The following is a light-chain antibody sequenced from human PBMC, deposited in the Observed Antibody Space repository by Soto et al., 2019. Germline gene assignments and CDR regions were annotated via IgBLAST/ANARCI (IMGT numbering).Light chain of an antibody. Sequence: EVVMTQSPATLSMSPGERATLSCRASQSVGTNLAWYQQRPGQAPRLLSYGASTRATGLPARFSGSGSGTEFTLHITSLQTEDFAVYYCQQYNDWPFTFGQGTKLEIK. CDR2: GAS. CDR1: QSVGTN. J-gene: IGKJ2*01. CDR3: QQYNDWPFT. V-gene: IGKV3-15*01.